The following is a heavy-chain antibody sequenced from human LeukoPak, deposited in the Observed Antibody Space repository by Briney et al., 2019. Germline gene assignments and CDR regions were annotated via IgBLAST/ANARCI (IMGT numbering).Heavy chain of an antibody. J-gene: IGHJ3*02. CDR3: AKGNGYRSGFLYDAFDS. Sequence: SLTLSCAASGLTFDDYGMQWVRHAPGKGREWVSGISWNSGSIGYADSVKGLFTISRDNAKNSQYLQMNSLRAEDTALYYCAKGNGYRSGFLYDAFDSWGQGTMVTVSS. D-gene: IGHD6-19*01. V-gene: IGHV3-9*01. CDR1: GLTFDDYG. CDR2: ISWNSGSI.